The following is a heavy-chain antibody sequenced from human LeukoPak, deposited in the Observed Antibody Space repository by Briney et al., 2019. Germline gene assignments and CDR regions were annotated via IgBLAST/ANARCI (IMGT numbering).Heavy chain of an antibody. CDR3: AKDGIAAAGTPYYFDY. J-gene: IGHJ4*02. D-gene: IGHD6-13*01. CDR2: ISYDGSNK. CDR1: GFTFSSYG. Sequence: PGRSLRLSCAASGFTFSSYGMHWVRQAPGKGLEWVAVISYDGSNKYYADSVKGRFTISRDNSKNTLYLQMNSLRAEDTAVYYCAKDGIAAAGTPYYFDYWGQGTLVTVSS. V-gene: IGHV3-30*18.